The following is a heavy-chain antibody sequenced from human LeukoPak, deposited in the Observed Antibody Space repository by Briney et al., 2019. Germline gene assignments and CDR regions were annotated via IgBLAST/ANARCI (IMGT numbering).Heavy chain of an antibody. CDR2: IGSSSSYI. V-gene: IGHV3-21*01. CDR3: ARDQDPLWFGELSTGGYFDL. CDR1: GFTFSSYS. J-gene: IGHJ2*01. D-gene: IGHD3-10*01. Sequence: GGSLRLSCAASGFTFSSYSMNWVRQAPGKGLEWVSSIGSSSSYIYYADSVKGRFTISRDNAKNSLYLQMNSLRAEDTAVYYCARDQDPLWFGELSTGGYFDLWGRGTLVTVSS.